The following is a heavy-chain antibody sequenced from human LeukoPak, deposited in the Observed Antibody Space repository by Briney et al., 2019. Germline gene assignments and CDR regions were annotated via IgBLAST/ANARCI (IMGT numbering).Heavy chain of an antibody. V-gene: IGHV1-2*02. Sequence: GASVKVSCNASGYTFTGYYMHWVRQAPGQGLEWMGWINPNSGGTNYAQKFQGRVTMTRDTSISTAYMELSRLRSDDTAVYYCARDPMYSSSWYPTLDVWGKGTTVTVSS. CDR2: INPNSGGT. CDR1: GYTFTGYY. J-gene: IGHJ6*04. D-gene: IGHD6-13*01. CDR3: ARDPMYSSSWYPTLDV.